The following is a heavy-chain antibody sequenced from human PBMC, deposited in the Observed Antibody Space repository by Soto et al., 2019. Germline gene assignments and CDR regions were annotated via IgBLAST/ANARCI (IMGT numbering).Heavy chain of an antibody. J-gene: IGHJ3*02. V-gene: IGHV3-33*03. D-gene: IGHD3-10*01. CDR2: IWYDGSNQ. CDR3: ASITGTNGFDI. CDR1: GFSFSSSG. Sequence: QVQLVESGGGVVQPGRSLRLSCLASGFSFSSSGMHWIRQPPGKGLEWLALIWYDGSNQIYLDSVKDRFTIFRDNSKNTLHLEMNSLRAEDTAVYYCASITGTNGFDIWGQGTMVTVSS.